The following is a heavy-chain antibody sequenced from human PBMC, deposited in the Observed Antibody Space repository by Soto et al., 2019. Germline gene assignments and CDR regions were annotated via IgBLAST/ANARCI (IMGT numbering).Heavy chain of an antibody. CDR3: AAYYDILTGYHDAFDI. CDR1: GFTVSSNY. CDR2: IYSGGST. Sequence: EVQLVETGGGLIQPGGSLRLSCAASGFTVSSNYMSWVRQAPGKGLEWVSVIYSGGSTYYADSVKGRFTISRDNSKNTLYLPMNSLRAEHTAVYYCAAYYDILTGYHDAFDIWGQGTMVTLSS. J-gene: IGHJ3*02. D-gene: IGHD3-9*01. V-gene: IGHV3-53*02.